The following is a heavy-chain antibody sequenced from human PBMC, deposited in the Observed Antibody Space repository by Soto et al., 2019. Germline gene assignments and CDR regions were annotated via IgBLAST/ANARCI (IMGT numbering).Heavy chain of an antibody. Sequence: ASVKVSCKASGYTFTGYYMHWVRQATGQGLEWMGWMNPNSGNTGYAQKFRGRVTMTRDTSISTAYMELSSLRSEDTAVYYCARGGDYGGNSRPGYYYYGMDVWGQGTTVTVSS. CDR3: ARGGDYGGNSRPGYYYYGMDV. D-gene: IGHD4-17*01. V-gene: IGHV1-8*02. J-gene: IGHJ6*02. CDR1: GYTFTGYY. CDR2: MNPNSGNT.